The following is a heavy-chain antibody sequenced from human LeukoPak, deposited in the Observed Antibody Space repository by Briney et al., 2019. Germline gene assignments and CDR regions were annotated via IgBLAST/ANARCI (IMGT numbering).Heavy chain of an antibody. CDR3: ARSLTVVTPLSY. D-gene: IGHD4-23*01. J-gene: IGHJ4*02. Sequence: GGSLRLSCAASGFTFSSYAMHWVRQAPGKGLEWVAVISYDGSNKYYADSVKGRFTISRDNSKNTLYLQMNSLRAEDTAVYYCARSLTVVTPLSYWGQGTLVTVSS. CDR1: GFTFSSYA. CDR2: ISYDGSNK. V-gene: IGHV3-30*04.